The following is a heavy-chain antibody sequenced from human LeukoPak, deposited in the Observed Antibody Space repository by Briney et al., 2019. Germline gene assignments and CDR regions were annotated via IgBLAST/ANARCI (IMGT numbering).Heavy chain of an antibody. D-gene: IGHD6-13*01. CDR3: AKEGGSSWYRFDY. CDR2: IRYDGSNK. J-gene: IGHJ4*02. CDR1: GFTFSSYG. Sequence: GGSLRLSCAASGFTFSSYGMHWVRQAPGKGLEWVAFIRYDGSNKYYADSVKGRFTISRDNSKNTLYLQMNSLRAEDTAVYYCAKEGGSSWYRFDYWGQGTLVTVSS. V-gene: IGHV3-30*02.